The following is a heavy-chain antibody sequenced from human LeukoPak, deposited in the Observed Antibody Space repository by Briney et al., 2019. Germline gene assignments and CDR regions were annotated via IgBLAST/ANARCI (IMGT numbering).Heavy chain of an antibody. J-gene: IGHJ4*02. D-gene: IGHD1-26*01. CDR1: GASVTTYY. CDR2: VHSSGST. V-gene: IGHV4-59*02. Sequence: SETLSLTCTVSGASVTTYYWSWIRQSPGKELEWIANVHSSGSTFYNPSLKSRVTISIDTSKNQFSLKLTSVTTAHTAVYYCARDIRTVGATLYFDYWGQGTLLTVSS. CDR3: ARDIRTVGATLYFDY.